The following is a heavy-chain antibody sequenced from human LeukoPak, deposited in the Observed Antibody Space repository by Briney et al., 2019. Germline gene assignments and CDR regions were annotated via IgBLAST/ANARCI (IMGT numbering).Heavy chain of an antibody. D-gene: IGHD6-19*01. CDR1: GLTFNSDA. Sequence: GGSLRLSCAASGLTFNSDAMSWVRQAPGKGLEWVSIISRSGDTTYYADSVKGRFTISRDNSKNTLYLQMNSLRAEDTAVYYCARTREQWQVLDYWGQGTLVTVSS. CDR2: ISRSGDTT. V-gene: IGHV3-23*01. CDR3: ARTREQWQVLDY. J-gene: IGHJ4*02.